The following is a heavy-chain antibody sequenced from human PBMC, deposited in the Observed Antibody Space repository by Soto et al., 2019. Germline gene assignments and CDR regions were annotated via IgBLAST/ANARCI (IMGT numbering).Heavy chain of an antibody. V-gene: IGHV1-2*02. CDR1: GYTFTGYY. Sequence: ASVKVSCKASGYTFTGYYMHWVRQAPGQGLEWMGWINPNSGGTNYAQKFQGRVTMTRDTSISTAYMELSRLRSDDTAVYYCARDRVTAASSYGMDVWVQGTRGTVSS. CDR2: INPNSGGT. CDR3: ARDRVTAASSYGMDV. J-gene: IGHJ6*02. D-gene: IGHD2-2*01.